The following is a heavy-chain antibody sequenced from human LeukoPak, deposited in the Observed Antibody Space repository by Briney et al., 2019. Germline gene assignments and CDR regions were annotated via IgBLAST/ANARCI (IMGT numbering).Heavy chain of an antibody. CDR2: ITARADST. CDR1: GFTFSNYA. J-gene: IGHJ4*02. V-gene: IGHV3-23*01. Sequence: GGSLRLSCAASGFTFSNYAMSWVRQAPGKGLEWVSGITARADSTYYADSVKGRVTISRDNSKNTLFLQLNSLRAEDAAVYYCAGPTCLRGAYCSTNFWGQGTLVTVSS. D-gene: IGHD2-2*01. CDR3: AGPTCLRGAYCSTNF.